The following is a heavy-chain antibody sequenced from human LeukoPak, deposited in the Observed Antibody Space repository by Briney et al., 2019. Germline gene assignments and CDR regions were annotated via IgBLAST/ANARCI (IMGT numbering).Heavy chain of an antibody. Sequence: GGSLRLSCTASGHTFITNDITCTGQAPGKGLEWVSVLYSDGNTKYADSVQGRFTISRDNSKNTLYLEMNSLSPDDTAVYYCARDIEPLAANNVAYWGQGTLVTVSS. CDR1: GHTFITND. CDR3: ARDIEPLAANNVAY. CDR2: LYSDGNT. J-gene: IGHJ4*02. D-gene: IGHD1-14*01. V-gene: IGHV3-53*01.